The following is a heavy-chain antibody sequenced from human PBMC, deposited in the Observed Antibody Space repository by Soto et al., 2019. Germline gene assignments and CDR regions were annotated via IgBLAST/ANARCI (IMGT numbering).Heavy chain of an antibody. CDR2: IYHSGST. CDR3: ASSLLYYYYGMGV. J-gene: IGHJ6*02. V-gene: IGHV4-4*02. CDR1: GGSISSSNW. Sequence: SETLSLTCAVSGGSISSSNWWSWVRQPPGKGLEWIGEIYHSGSTNYNPSLKSRVTISVDKSKNQFSLKLSSVTAADTAVYYCASSLLYYYYGMGVWGQGTTVTVSS.